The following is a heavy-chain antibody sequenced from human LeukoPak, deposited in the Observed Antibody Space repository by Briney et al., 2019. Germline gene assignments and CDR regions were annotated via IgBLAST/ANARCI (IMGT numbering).Heavy chain of an antibody. CDR3: ARHFVDRGDYFDS. Sequence: SETLSLTCAVYGGSLSGLSWSWIRQPPGKGLEWIAEINHSGNTNYNPSLKSRVTMSIDTSKNQFSLKLTSVTAADTAVYFCARHFVDRGDYFDSWGQGMLVTVSS. D-gene: IGHD3-3*02. CDR1: GGSLSGLS. J-gene: IGHJ4*02. V-gene: IGHV4-34*01. CDR2: INHSGNT.